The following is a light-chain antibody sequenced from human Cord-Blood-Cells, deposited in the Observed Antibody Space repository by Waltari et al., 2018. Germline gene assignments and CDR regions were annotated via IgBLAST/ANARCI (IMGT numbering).Light chain of an antibody. J-gene: IGKJ4*01. Sequence: DIQMTQSPSSLSASVGDRVTITCQASQDISNYLNWYQQKPGKAPKRLIYDASNLEKGVPSRFSGSGSGTDFTFTISSLQPEDIATYYCQQYDNLPLTFGEGTKVEIK. V-gene: IGKV1-33*01. CDR2: DAS. CDR3: QQYDNLPLT. CDR1: QDISNY.